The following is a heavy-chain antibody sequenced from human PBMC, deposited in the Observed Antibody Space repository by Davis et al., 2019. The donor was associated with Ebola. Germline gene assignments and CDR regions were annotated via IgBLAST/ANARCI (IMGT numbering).Heavy chain of an antibody. J-gene: IGHJ3*01. CDR2: ISDNGDSI. CDR1: GFIFSSYS. CDR3: ARRAALAGALAF. D-gene: IGHD6-19*01. Sequence: PGGSLRLSCVTTGFIFSSYSMHWVRQAPGKGLEFVASISDNGDSINYADSVKGRFSISRDNSKNTLFLQMGSLRPEDMALYFCARRAALAGALAFWGQGTMVTVSS. V-gene: IGHV3-64*02.